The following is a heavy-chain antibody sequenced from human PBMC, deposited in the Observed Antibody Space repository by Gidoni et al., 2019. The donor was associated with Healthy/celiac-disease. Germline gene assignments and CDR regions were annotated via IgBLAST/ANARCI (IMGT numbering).Heavy chain of an antibody. Sequence: QLPLQESGPGLVKSSETLSLTCTVSGGSISSRSYYWGWIRQPPGKGREWIGRIYYSGSTYYNPSLKSRVTISVDTSKNQFSLKLSSVTAADTAVFYCARHAVVAADNWFDPWGQGTLVTVSS. D-gene: IGHD2-15*01. V-gene: IGHV4-39*01. J-gene: IGHJ5*02. CDR3: ARHAVVAADNWFDP. CDR2: IYYSGST. CDR1: GGSISSRSYY.